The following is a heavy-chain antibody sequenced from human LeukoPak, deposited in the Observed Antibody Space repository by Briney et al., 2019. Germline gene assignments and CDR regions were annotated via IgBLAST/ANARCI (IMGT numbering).Heavy chain of an antibody. CDR2: ISSDGNDK. CDR1: GVTFRSYG. V-gene: IGHV3-30*03. Sequence: GGSLRLSCAASGVTFRSYGMHWVRQAPGEGLEWVALISSDGNDKLYGESVRGRFTVSRDDSKSTLYLQMNSLRAEDTAVYYCTTKVIRGNSGDDYDDWGQGTLVTVSS. J-gene: IGHJ4*02. CDR3: TTKVIRGNSGDDYDD. D-gene: IGHD5-12*01.